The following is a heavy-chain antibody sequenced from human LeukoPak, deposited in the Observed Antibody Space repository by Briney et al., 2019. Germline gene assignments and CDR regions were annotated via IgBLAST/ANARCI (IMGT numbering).Heavy chain of an antibody. D-gene: IGHD3-22*01. Sequence: PGGSLRLSCAASGFTFSSYSMNWVRQAPGKGLEWVSSISSSSSYIYYADSVKGRFTISRDNAKNSLYLQMNSLRAEDTAVYYCARDGLIVVVDDAFDIWGQGTMVTVSS. J-gene: IGHJ3*02. CDR1: GFTFSSYS. V-gene: IGHV3-21*04. CDR2: ISSSSSYI. CDR3: ARDGLIVVVDDAFDI.